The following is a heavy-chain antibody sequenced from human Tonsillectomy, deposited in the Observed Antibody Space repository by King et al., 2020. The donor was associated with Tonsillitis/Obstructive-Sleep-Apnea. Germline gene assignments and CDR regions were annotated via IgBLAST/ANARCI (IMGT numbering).Heavy chain of an antibody. Sequence: PLQESGTGLVKPSGTLSLTCAVSGGSISSSNWWSWVRQPPGQGLEWIGEIYHSGSTNYNPSIKSRVTISVDKSKNQFSLKLSSVTAADTAVYYCATNYCTNGLCSSLGSWGQGTLVTVSS. D-gene: IGHD2-8*01. J-gene: IGHJ5*02. CDR1: GGSISSSNW. CDR3: ATNYCTNGLCSSLGS. V-gene: IGHV4-4*02. CDR2: IYHSGST.